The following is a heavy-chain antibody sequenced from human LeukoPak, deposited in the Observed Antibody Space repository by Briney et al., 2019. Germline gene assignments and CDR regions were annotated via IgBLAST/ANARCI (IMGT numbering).Heavy chain of an antibody. CDR1: GGSFSGYY. Sequence: SETLSLTCAVYGGSFSGYYWSWIRQPPGKGLEWIGEINHSGSTNYSPSLKSRVTISVDTSKDQFSLKLSSVTAADTAVYYCALGYCSGGSCYSDAFDIWGQGTMVTVSS. J-gene: IGHJ3*02. CDR2: INHSGST. D-gene: IGHD2-15*01. CDR3: ALGYCSGGSCYSDAFDI. V-gene: IGHV4-34*01.